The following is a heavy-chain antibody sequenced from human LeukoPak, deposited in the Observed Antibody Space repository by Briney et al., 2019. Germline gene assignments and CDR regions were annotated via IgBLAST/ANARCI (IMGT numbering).Heavy chain of an antibody. D-gene: IGHD6-13*01. J-gene: IGHJ4*02. V-gene: IGHV3-7*05. CDR3: AREDGYSSSWYSDY. CDR2: IKQDGSEK. Sequence: GGSLRLSCAASGFTFSSYYMAWVRQAPGKGLEWVANIKQDGSEKYYVGSVRGRFTISRDNAKNSLYLQMNSLRAEDTAVYYCAREDGYSSSWYSDYWGQGTLVTVSS. CDR1: GFTFSSYY.